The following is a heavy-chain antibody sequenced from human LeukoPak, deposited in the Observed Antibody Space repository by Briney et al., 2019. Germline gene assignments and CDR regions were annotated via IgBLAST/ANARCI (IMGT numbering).Heavy chain of an antibody. CDR3: ARDFGYCSGGSCYCGGIWGMDV. J-gene: IGHJ6*02. CDR1: GFTFSSYW. Sequence: GGSLRFSCAASGFTFSSYWMSWVRQAPGKGLEWVANIKQDGSEKYYVDSVKGRFTISRDNAKNSLYLQMNSLRAEDTAVYYCARDFGYCSGGSCYCGGIWGMDVWGQGTTVTVSS. V-gene: IGHV3-7*01. D-gene: IGHD2-15*01. CDR2: IKQDGSEK.